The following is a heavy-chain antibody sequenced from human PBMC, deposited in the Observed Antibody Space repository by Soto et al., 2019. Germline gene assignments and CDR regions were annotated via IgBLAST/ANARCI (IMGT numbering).Heavy chain of an antibody. V-gene: IGHV4-34*01. D-gene: IGHD5-12*01. CDR1: GGSFSGYY. CDR2: INHSGST. J-gene: IGHJ6*02. Sequence: SETLSLTCAVYGGSFSGYYWSWIRQPPGKGLEWIGEINHSGSTNYNPPLKSRVTISVDTSKNQFSLKLSSVTAADTAVYYCARVVVEMATIYYYYGMDVWGQGTTVTVSS. CDR3: ARVVVEMATIYYYYGMDV.